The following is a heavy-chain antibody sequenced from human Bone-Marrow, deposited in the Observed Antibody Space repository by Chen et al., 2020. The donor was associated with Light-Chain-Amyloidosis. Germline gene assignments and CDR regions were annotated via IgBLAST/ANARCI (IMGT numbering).Heavy chain of an antibody. Sequence: EVQLVESGGGLVQPGGSLKLSCAASGFTFSSHWMSWVRQAPGKGLEWVANIKEDGSQKYYVDSVKGQFTISRDNAKNSLYLQMNSLRDEDTAVYYCARDHSSGWYPYQDYWGQGTLVSVSS. CDR1: GFTFSSHW. J-gene: IGHJ4*02. V-gene: IGHV3-7*03. D-gene: IGHD6-13*01. CDR2: IKEDGSQK. CDR3: ARDHSSGWYPYQDY.